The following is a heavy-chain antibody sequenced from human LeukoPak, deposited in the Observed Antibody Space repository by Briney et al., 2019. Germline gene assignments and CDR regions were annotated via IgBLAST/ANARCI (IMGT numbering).Heavy chain of an antibody. CDR1: GFTFSSYA. D-gene: IGHD6-13*01. V-gene: IGHV3-21*01. J-gene: IGHJ4*02. CDR2: ISSSSSYI. Sequence: GGSLRLSCAASGFTFSSYAMNWVRQAPGKGLEWVSSISSSSSYIYYADSVKGRFTISRDNAKNSLYLQMNSLRAEDTAVYYCARGIAAAGIHWGQGTLVTVSS. CDR3: ARGIAAAGIH.